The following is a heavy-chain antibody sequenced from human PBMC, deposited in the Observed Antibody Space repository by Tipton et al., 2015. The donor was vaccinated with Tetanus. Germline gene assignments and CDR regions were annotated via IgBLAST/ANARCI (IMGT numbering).Heavy chain of an antibody. Sequence: TLSLTCTVSGDSVSGYYWSWIRQPPGKGLEWVGYVYYTGDTNYNPSLKSRVTISMDRSENQISLKMTSVTAADTAVYYCAGVTAQRTELYFENWGQGTQLTVSS. CDR2: VYYTGDT. D-gene: IGHD1-7*01. J-gene: IGHJ4*02. CDR1: GDSVSGYY. V-gene: IGHV4-59*02. CDR3: AGVTAQRTELYFEN.